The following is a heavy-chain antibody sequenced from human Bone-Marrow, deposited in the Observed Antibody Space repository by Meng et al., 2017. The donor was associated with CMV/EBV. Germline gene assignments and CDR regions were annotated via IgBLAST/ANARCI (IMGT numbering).Heavy chain of an antibody. D-gene: IGHD4-11*01. CDR1: GGTFSSYA. V-gene: IGHV1-69*05. J-gene: IGHJ6*02. Sequence: SSVKVSCKASGGTFSSYAISWVRQAPGQGLEWMGGIIPIFGTANYAQKFQGRVTITTDESTSTAYMELSSLRSEDTAVYYCARVGFGNYIPYYYYYYGMDVWGQGTTVTVS. CDR2: IIPIFGTA. CDR3: ARVGFGNYIPYYYYYYGMDV.